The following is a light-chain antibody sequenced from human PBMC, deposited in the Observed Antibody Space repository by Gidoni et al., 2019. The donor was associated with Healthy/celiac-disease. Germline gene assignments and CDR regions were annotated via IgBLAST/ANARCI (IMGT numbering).Light chain of an antibody. CDR2: SNN. CDR1: SPNLGSNT. CDR3: AAWDDSLKGGV. V-gene: IGLV1-44*01. J-gene: IGLJ3*02. Sequence: QSVLTQPPSASGTPGQRVTISCSGSSPNLGSNTVNWYQQLPGTAPKLLIYSNNQRPSGVPDRFSGSKSGTSASLAISGLQSEDEADYYCAAWDDSLKGGVFGGGTKLTVL.